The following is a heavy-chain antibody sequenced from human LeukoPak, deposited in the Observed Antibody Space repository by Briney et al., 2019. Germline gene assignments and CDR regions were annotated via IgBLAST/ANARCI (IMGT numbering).Heavy chain of an antibody. J-gene: IGHJ4*02. CDR3: ARGRARERGYSGYDFFDY. Sequence: PSETLSLTCTVSGGSISSYYWSWIRQPPGKGLEWIGYIYYSGSTNYNPSLKSRVTISVDTSKNQFSLKLSSVTAADTAVYYCARGRARERGYSGYDFFDYWGQGTLVTVSS. CDR1: GGSISSYY. D-gene: IGHD5-12*01. V-gene: IGHV4-59*08. CDR2: IYYSGST.